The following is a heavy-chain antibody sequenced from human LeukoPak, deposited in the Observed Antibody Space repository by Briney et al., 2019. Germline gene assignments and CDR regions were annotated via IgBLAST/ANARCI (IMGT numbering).Heavy chain of an antibody. Sequence: PGGSLRLSCAASGFTFSSYWMSWVRQAPGKGLEWVANIKQDGSEKYYVDSVKGRFTISRDNANNSLYLQMYTLRAEDTAVYYCATDLQPFDYWGQGTLVTVSS. D-gene: IGHD2-2*01. CDR2: IKQDGSEK. J-gene: IGHJ4*02. CDR1: GFTFSSYW. CDR3: ATDLQPFDY. V-gene: IGHV3-7*04.